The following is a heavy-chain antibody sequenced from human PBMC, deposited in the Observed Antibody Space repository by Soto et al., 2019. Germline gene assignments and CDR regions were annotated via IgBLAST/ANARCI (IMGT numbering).Heavy chain of an antibody. CDR2: ISAYNGNT. J-gene: IGHJ4*02. Sequence: ASVKVSCKASGYTFTSYGISWVRQAPGQGLEWMGWISAYNGNTNYAQKPQGRVTMTTDTSTSTAYMELRSLRSDDTAVYYCARVPGFIVGATQFDYWGQGTLVTVSS. D-gene: IGHD1-26*01. V-gene: IGHV1-18*01. CDR3: ARVPGFIVGATQFDY. CDR1: GYTFTSYG.